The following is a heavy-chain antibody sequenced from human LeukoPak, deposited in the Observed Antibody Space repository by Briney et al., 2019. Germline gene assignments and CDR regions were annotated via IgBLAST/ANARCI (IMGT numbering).Heavy chain of an antibody. CDR3: ARWEGNGYYFDY. D-gene: IGHD3-22*01. V-gene: IGHV3-7*01. J-gene: IGHJ4*02. CDR2: IKQDGSEE. Sequence: PGGSLRLSCAASGFTFSSYAMHWVRQAPGKGLEWVANIKQDGSEEYYVDSVKGRFTISRDNAKNSLYLQMNSLRAEDTAVYYCARWEGNGYYFDYWGQGTLVTVSS. CDR1: GFTFSSYA.